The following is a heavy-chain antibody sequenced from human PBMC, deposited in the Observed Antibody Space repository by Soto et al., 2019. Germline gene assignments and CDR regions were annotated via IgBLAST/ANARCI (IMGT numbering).Heavy chain of an antibody. CDR3: ARTRAVAGAKSWFDP. D-gene: IGHD6-13*01. CDR1: DYTFTNYG. V-gene: IGHV1-18*01. CDR2: ISAYNGNT. J-gene: IGHJ5*02. Sequence: ASVKVSCKASDYTFTNYGITWVRQAPGQGLEWMGWISAYNGNTNHAQKFQGRVTMTTDTSTSTAYMEVRSLRSDDTAVYYCARTRAVAGAKSWFDPWGQGTLVTVSS.